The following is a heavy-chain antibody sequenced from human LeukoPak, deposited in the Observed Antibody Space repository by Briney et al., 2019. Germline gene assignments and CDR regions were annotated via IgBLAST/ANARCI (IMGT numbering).Heavy chain of an antibody. CDR3: AKDMGYGSGTYLDS. CDR1: GFTFSSYG. D-gene: IGHD3-10*01. V-gene: IGHV3-33*05. Sequence: GRSLRLSCAASGFTFSSYGMHWVRQAPGKGLEWVAVISYDGSVKYYAESVKGRITISRDNSKDTLYLQMNSLRAEDTAVYYCAKDMGYGSGTYLDSWGQGTLVSVSS. J-gene: IGHJ4*02. CDR2: ISYDGSVK.